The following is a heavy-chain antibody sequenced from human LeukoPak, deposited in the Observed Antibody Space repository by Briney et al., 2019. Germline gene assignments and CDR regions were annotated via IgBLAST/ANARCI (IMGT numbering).Heavy chain of an antibody. CDR2: SDPEDGET. V-gene: IGHV1-24*01. CDR1: GYTLTELS. CDR3: ATGLRYFVPYAFVI. J-gene: IGHJ3*02. Sequence: ASVKVSCKVSGYTLTELSMHWVRQAPGKGLEWMGGSDPEDGETIYAQKFQGRVTMTEDTSTDTAYMELSSLRSEDTAVYYCATGLRYFVPYAFVIWGEGRMVAVSS. D-gene: IGHD3-9*01.